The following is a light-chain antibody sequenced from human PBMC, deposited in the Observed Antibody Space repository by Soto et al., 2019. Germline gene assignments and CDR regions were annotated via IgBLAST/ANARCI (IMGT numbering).Light chain of an antibody. CDR2: AAS. V-gene: IGKV1-39*01. CDR1: QSVSNY. CDR3: QQDLRPPPT. J-gene: IGKJ3*01. Sequence: DIQMTQSPSSLSASVGDRVTITCRASQSVSNYLNWYQQKPGKAPTLLIYAASTLQSGVPSRISGSGSGTDFTLTISSLQPEDFATYYCQQDLRPPPTFGPGTNVDIK.